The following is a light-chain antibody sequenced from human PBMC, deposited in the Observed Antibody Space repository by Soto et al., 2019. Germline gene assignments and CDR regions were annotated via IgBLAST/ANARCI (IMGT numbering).Light chain of an antibody. CDR3: GTWDSSLSGVV. Sequence: QSVLTQPPSVSAAPGQKVTISCSGSSSNIGINYVSWYRQFPGTAPKVLIYDDVKRPSAIPDRISASKSGTSATLGITGLQTGDEADYYCGTWDSSLSGVVFGGGTKLTVL. CDR2: DDV. J-gene: IGLJ2*01. CDR1: SSNIGINY. V-gene: IGLV1-51*01.